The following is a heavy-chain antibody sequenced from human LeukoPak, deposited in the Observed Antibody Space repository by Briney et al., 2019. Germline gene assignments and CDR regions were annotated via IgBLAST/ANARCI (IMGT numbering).Heavy chain of an antibody. CDR3: ARTTKSCSGGSCYPDAFDI. Sequence: SETLFLTCAVSGGSISSGGYSWSWIRQPPGKGLEWIGYIYHSGSTYYNPSLKSRVTISVDRSKNQFSLKLSSVTAADTAVYYCARTTKSCSGGSCYPDAFDIWGQGTMVTVSS. D-gene: IGHD2-15*01. J-gene: IGHJ3*02. CDR1: GGSISSGGYS. CDR2: IYHSGST. V-gene: IGHV4-30-2*01.